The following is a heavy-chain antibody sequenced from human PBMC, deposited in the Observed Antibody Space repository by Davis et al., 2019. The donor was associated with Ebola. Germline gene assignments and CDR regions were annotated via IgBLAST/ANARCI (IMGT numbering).Heavy chain of an antibody. CDR3: ARGLPPPTGGGYNWFDP. Sequence: ASVKVSCKASGYTFTACYLHWVRQAPGQGLEWMGWINPKSGNTNYAQKFQGRVTMTRDTSISTAYMDLSGLTSDDTAIYYCARGLPPPTGGGYNWFDPWGRGALVTVSS. J-gene: IGHJ5*02. D-gene: IGHD3-16*01. CDR1: GYTFTACY. CDR2: INPKSGNT. V-gene: IGHV1-2*02.